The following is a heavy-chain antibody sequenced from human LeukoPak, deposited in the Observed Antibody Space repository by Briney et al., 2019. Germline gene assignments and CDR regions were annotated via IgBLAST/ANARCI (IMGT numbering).Heavy chain of an antibody. CDR1: GYTFTGYY. V-gene: IGHV1-2*04. J-gene: IGHJ4*02. Sequence: VASVKVSCKASGYTFTGYYMHWVRQAPGQGLEWMGWINPNSGGTNYAQKFQGWVTMTRDTSISTAYMELSRLRSDDTAVYYCARVFHNWNDALWYWGQGTLVTVSS. CDR3: ARVFHNWNDALWY. CDR2: INPNSGGT. D-gene: IGHD1-1*01.